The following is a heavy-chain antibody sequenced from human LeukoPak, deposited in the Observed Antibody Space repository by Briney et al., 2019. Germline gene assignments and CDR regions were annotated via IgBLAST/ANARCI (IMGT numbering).Heavy chain of an antibody. D-gene: IGHD3-3*01. Sequence: GGSLRLSCAASGFTFSSYSMHWVRQAPGKGLEWVAVIWYDGSNKYYADSVKGRFTISRDNSKNTLYLQMNSLRAEDTAVYYCARDSSPSYDFWSGQNWFDPWGQGTLVTVSS. CDR1: GFTFSSYS. J-gene: IGHJ5*02. CDR3: ARDSSPSYDFWSGQNWFDP. CDR2: IWYDGSNK. V-gene: IGHV3-33*01.